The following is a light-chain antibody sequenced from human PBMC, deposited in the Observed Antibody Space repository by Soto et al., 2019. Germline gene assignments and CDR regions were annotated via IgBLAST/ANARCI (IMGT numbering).Light chain of an antibody. V-gene: IGKV3-11*01. CDR3: QYCAISAGT. J-gene: IGKJ1*01. Sequence: EIVLTQSPATLSLSPGERATLSCRASQSVSNYLAWYQQKPGQAPRLLIYDASNRATGVPDRFSGSGSGTDFALTISRLEPEDFALYYCQYCAISAGTFGQGTKVDI. CDR2: DAS. CDR1: QSVSNY.